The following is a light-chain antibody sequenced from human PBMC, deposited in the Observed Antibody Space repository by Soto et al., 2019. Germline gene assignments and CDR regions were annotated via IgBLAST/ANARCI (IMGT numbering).Light chain of an antibody. CDR3: QQYNSYSMSP. Sequence: DIQMTQSPSTLSASVGDRVTITCRASQSISSWLAWYQQKPGKAPKLLIYDASSLESGVPSRFSGSGSGTEFTPTISRLQPNDFATYSCQQYNSYSMSPFCQRTNLELK. J-gene: IGKJ2*01. CDR2: DAS. CDR1: QSISSW. V-gene: IGKV1-5*01.